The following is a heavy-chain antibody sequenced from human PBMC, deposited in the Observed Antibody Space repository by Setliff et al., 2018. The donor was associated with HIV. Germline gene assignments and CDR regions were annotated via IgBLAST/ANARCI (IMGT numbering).Heavy chain of an antibody. CDR1: GVPISNTSLC. CDR3: ARHDYGSSRYFEY. J-gene: IGHJ4*02. CDR2: FCSSGAT. Sequence: SETLSLTCTVSGVPISNTSLCWAWIRQPPGKGLEWIGSFCSSGATYYSPSLKSRVTRPMDTSKNELSLSLSLVTAADTASYYCARHDYGSSRYFEYWGQGIPVTVSS. D-gene: IGHD3-10*01. V-gene: IGHV4-39*01.